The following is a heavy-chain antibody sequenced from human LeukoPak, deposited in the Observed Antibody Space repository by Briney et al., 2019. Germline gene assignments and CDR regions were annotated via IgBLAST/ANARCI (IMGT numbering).Heavy chain of an antibody. D-gene: IGHD5-18*01. Sequence: GASVKVSCKASGYTFTGYYMHWVRQATGQGLEWMGWMNPNSGNTGYAQKFQGRVTMTRNTSISTAYMELSSLRSEDTAVYYCARNGYSYGLGDYYYYGMDVWGQGTTVTVSS. CDR2: MNPNSGNT. J-gene: IGHJ6*02. CDR3: ARNGYSYGLGDYYYYGMDV. V-gene: IGHV1-8*02. CDR1: GYTFTGYY.